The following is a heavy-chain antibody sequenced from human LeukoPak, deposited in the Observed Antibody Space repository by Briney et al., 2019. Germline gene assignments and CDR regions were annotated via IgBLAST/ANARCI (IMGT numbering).Heavy chain of an antibody. CDR2: IYHTGTT. D-gene: IGHD1-14*01. V-gene: IGHV4-38-2*02. Sequence: SETLSLTCTVSGYSISSGYFWGWIRQPPGKGLEWMGRIYHTGTTYYNPSLKSRVTISVDTSTNQFSLKLSSVTAADTAVYYCARAREPLIYTYYFDYWGQGALVTVSS. CDR1: GYSISSGYF. J-gene: IGHJ4*02. CDR3: ARAREPLIYTYYFDY.